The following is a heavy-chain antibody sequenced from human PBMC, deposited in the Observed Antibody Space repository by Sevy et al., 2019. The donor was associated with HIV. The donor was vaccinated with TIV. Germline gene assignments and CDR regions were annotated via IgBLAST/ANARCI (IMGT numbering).Heavy chain of an antibody. CDR2: ISAYNGNT. D-gene: IGHD5-18*01. CDR3: ARTIQLWPLNWFDP. Sequence: ASVKVSCKASGYTFTGYGISWVRQAPGQGLEWMGWISAYNGNTNYAQKLQGRVTMTTDTSTSTAYMELRSLRSDDTAVYYCARTIQLWPLNWFDPWGQGTLVTVSS. J-gene: IGHJ5*02. CDR1: GYTFTGYG. V-gene: IGHV1-18*01.